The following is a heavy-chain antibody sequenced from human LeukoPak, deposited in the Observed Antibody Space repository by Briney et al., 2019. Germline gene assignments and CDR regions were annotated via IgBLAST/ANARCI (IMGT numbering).Heavy chain of an antibody. CDR3: ARGSTYYDSSGQVPFDY. D-gene: IGHD3-22*01. CDR1: GFTFSAYS. J-gene: IGHJ4*02. V-gene: IGHV3-48*01. Sequence: GGSLRLSCAASGFTFSAYSMNWVRQAPGKGLEWVSYISSSSSTIYYADSVKGRFTISRDNAKNSLYLQMNSLRAEDTAVYYCARGSTYYDSSGQVPFDYWGQGTLVTVSS. CDR2: ISSSSSTI.